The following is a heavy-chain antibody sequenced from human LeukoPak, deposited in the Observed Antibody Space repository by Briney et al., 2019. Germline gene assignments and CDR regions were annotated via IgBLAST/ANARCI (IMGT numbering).Heavy chain of an antibody. Sequence: SETLSLTCTVSGGSISSNSYYWGWIRQPPGKGLEWIGEINHSGSTNYNPSLKSRVTISVDTSKNQFSLKLSSVTAADTAVYYCAREAPYCSGGSCYHHDAFDIWGQGTMVTVSS. D-gene: IGHD2-15*01. CDR2: INHSGST. J-gene: IGHJ3*02. CDR1: GGSISSNSYY. V-gene: IGHV4-39*07. CDR3: AREAPYCSGGSCYHHDAFDI.